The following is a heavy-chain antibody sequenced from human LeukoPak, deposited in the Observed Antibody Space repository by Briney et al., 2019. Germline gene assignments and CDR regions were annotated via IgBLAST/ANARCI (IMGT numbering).Heavy chain of an antibody. CDR2: IYYSGST. Sequence: SQTLSLTCTVSGGSISSGDYYWSWIRQPPGKGLEWIGYIYYSGSTYYSPSLKSRVTISVDTSKNQFSLKLSSVTAADTAVYYCAREVRATMIVVVIGADAFDIWGQGTMVTVSS. D-gene: IGHD3-22*01. V-gene: IGHV4-30-4*01. CDR1: GGSISSGDYY. J-gene: IGHJ3*02. CDR3: AREVRATMIVVVIGADAFDI.